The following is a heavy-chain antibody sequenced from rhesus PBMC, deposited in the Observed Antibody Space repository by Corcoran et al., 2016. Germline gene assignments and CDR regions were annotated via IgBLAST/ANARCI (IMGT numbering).Heavy chain of an antibody. D-gene: IGHD2-15*01. Sequence: QVQLVQSGAEVKQPGASVKVFCKASGYTFTSYGMNWVRQAPGQRLEWMGGISTNTGNPTYAQDVKDRFTFSMDTSISTAYLQISSLKAEDTAVYYCARHVRSTFDYWGQGVLVTVSS. J-gene: IGHJ4*01. CDR3: ARHVRSTFDY. CDR1: GYTFTSYG. CDR2: ISTNTGNP. V-gene: IGHV7-114*01.